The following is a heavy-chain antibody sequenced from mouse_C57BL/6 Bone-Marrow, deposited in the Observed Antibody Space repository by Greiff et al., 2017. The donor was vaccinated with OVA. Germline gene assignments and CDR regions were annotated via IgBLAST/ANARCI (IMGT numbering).Heavy chain of an antibody. Sequence: QVQLQQPGAELVRPGSSVKLSCKASGYTFTSYWMHWVKQRPIQGLEWIGNIDPSDSETHYNQKFKDKATLTVDKSSSTAYMQLSSLTSEDSAVYYCARRMGYDYGEEGLGDYWGQGTSVTVSS. CDR2: IDPSDSET. CDR3: ARRMGYDYGEEGLGDY. J-gene: IGHJ4*01. D-gene: IGHD2-4*01. CDR1: GYTFTSYW. V-gene: IGHV1-52*01.